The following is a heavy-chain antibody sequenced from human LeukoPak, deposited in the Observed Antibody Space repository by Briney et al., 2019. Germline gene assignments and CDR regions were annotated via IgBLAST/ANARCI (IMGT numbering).Heavy chain of an antibody. J-gene: IGHJ4*02. CDR1: GFTFSSYA. CDR3: AREYGDYTSDY. Sequence: GGSLRLSCAASGFTFSSYAMSWVRQAPGKGLERVSAIVGSGDSTFYADSVKGRFTISRDNAKNSLYLQMNSLRAEDTAVYYCAREYGDYTSDYWGQGTLVTVSS. D-gene: IGHD4-17*01. CDR2: IVGSGDST. V-gene: IGHV3-23*01.